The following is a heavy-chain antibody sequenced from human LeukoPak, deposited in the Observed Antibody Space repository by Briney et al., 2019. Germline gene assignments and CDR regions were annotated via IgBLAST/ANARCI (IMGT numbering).Heavy chain of an antibody. CDR2: IYYSGST. Sequence: SQTLSLTCTVSGGSISSGDYYWSWIRQPPGKGLEWIGYIYYSGSTYYNPSLKSRVTISVDTSKNQFSLKLSSVTAADTAVYYCARGSPDCSSTSCRGYAFDIWGQGTMVTVSS. D-gene: IGHD2-2*01. J-gene: IGHJ3*02. CDR1: GGSISSGDYY. V-gene: IGHV4-30-4*01. CDR3: ARGSPDCSSTSCRGYAFDI.